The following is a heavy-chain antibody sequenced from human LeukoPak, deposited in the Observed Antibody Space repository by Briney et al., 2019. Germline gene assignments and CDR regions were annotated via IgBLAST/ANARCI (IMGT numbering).Heavy chain of an antibody. Sequence: GGSLRLSCATSGFTFSNYGMNWVRHAPGKGLEWVSGIIPSGVTTYYADSVKGRFAISRDNAKNSLYLQMNSLRAEDTAVYYCASRYCSGGSCALDYWGQGTLVTVSS. V-gene: IGHV3-23*01. CDR1: GFTFSNYG. J-gene: IGHJ4*02. CDR3: ASRYCSGGSCALDY. CDR2: IIPSGVTT. D-gene: IGHD2-15*01.